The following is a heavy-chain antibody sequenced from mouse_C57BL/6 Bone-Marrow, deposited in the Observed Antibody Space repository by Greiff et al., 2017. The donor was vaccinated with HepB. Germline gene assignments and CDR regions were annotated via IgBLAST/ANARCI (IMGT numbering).Heavy chain of an antibody. CDR1: GFSLTSYG. D-gene: IGHD1-1*01. V-gene: IGHV2-2*01. Sequence: VQLKESGPGLVQPSQSLSITCTVSGFSLTSYGVHWVRQSPGKGLEWLGVIWSGGSTDYNAAFISRLSISKDNSKSQVFFKMNSLQADDTAIYYCARNGGTPYYYAMDYWGQGTSVTVSS. J-gene: IGHJ4*01. CDR2: IWSGGST. CDR3: ARNGGTPYYYAMDY.